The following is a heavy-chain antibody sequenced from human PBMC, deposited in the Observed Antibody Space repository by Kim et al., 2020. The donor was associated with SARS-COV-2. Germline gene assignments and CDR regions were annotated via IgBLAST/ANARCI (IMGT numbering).Heavy chain of an antibody. CDR3: VKLRDSSVYYPAPFDS. D-gene: IGHD3-22*01. J-gene: IGHJ4*02. CDR2: IFPGDSDT. Sequence: GESLKISCKGSGYNFMNYWIGWVRQMPGKGLEWVGIIFPGDSDTGYSPSFQGQVTISADTSVSTAYLQWSSLKASDTAMFYCVKLRDSSVYYPAPFDSWGQGTLVSVSS. V-gene: IGHV5-51*01. CDR1: GYNFMNYW.